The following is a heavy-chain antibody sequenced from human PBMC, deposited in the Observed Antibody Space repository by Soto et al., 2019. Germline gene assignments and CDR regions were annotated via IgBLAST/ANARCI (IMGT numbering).Heavy chain of an antibody. CDR3: ARPRRSTVIQDAH. CDR1: GYTFTDYF. Sequence: ASVKVSCKSSGYTFTDYFIHWVRQAPGQVLEWMGWINPKSGCTNYAPNFQGRVTITRDTSTSTAYMELTGLRFDDTAVHYCARPRRSTVIQDAHGGQGTLVTV. V-gene: IGHV1-2*02. J-gene: IGHJ4*02. D-gene: IGHD2-21*02. CDR2: INPKSGCT.